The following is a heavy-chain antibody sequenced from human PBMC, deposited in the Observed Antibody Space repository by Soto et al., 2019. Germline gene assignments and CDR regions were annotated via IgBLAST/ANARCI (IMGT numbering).Heavy chain of an antibody. V-gene: IGHV3-30*18. CDR2: VFFDGNYK. Sequence: QVQFMQSGGGVVQPGKSLRLSCATSGVTFSRYARHWVRQAPGERLEWVAVVFFDGNYKNYGDSVKGRFTVSRDNSKNTTYLQMNGLRPEDTGVYYCTKGGTVPFDYWGQGSLVIVSS. CDR1: GVTFSRYA. D-gene: IGHD3-16*01. J-gene: IGHJ4*02. CDR3: TKGGTVPFDY.